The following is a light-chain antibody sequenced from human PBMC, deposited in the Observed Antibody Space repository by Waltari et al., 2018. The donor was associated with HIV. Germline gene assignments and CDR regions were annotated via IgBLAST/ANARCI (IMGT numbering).Light chain of an antibody. CDR3: CSYAGTSTYV. CDR2: AVT. Sequence: QSALTQSASVSGSPGQSITISCTGTSSDVASYNLVSWYQHHPGKAPKVMIYAVTKRPSGVSDRFSGSKSGNTASLTISGLQAEDEADYYCCSYAGTSTYVFGTGTKVTVL. CDR1: SSDVASYNL. V-gene: IGLV2-23*02. J-gene: IGLJ1*01.